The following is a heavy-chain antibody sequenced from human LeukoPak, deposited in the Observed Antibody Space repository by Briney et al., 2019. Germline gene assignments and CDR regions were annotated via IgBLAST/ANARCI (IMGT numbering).Heavy chain of an antibody. CDR1: GFTFDDYA. CDR3: ARTNIVVVPAATTHTLYYFDY. Sequence: PGGSLRLSCAASGFTFDDYAMHWVWQAPGKGLEWVSGISWNSGSIGYADSVKGRFTISRDNAKNSLYLQMNSLRAEDMALYYCARTNIVVVPAATTHTLYYFDYWGQGTLVTVSS. J-gene: IGHJ4*02. V-gene: IGHV3-9*03. CDR2: ISWNSGSI. D-gene: IGHD2-2*01.